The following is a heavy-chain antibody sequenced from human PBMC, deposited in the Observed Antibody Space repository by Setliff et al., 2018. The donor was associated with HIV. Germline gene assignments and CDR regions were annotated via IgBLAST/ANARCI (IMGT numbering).Heavy chain of an antibody. D-gene: IGHD2-15*01. CDR2: IRTKINNYAT. CDR1: GFTFSGSA. CDR3: ARDFCGSSCSSGYGYFDH. Sequence: GGSLRLSCAASGFTFSGSAIHWVRQASGRGLEWIGRIRTKINNYATTYTASVKDRFIISRDDSKNTAFLQMNSLKSEDTAVYYCARDFCGSSCSSGYGYFDHWGQGTLVTVSS. V-gene: IGHV3-73*01. J-gene: IGHJ4*02.